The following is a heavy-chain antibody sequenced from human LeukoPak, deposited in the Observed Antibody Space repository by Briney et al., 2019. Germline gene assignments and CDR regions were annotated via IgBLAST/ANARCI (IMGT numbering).Heavy chain of an antibody. V-gene: IGHV4-34*01. CDR1: GGSFSGYY. J-gene: IGHJ4*02. Sequence: LETLSLTCAVYGGSFSGYYWSWIRQPPGKGLEWIGEINHSGSTNYNPSLRSRVTISVDTSKNQFSLKLSSVTAADTAVYYRARGGVISTYDYWGQGTLVTVSS. CDR2: INHSGST. CDR3: ARGGVISTYDY. D-gene: IGHD3-22*01.